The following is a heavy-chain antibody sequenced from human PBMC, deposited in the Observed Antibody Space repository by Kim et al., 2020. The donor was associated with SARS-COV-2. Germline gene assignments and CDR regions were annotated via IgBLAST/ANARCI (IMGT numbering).Heavy chain of an antibody. D-gene: IGHD3-3*01. J-gene: IGHJ6*02. Sequence: YAKKFQGRVTMTGDTSISTAYMDLSRLRADDTAVYYCANGVVLPYYGLDVWGQGTTVTVSS. V-gene: IGHV1-2*02. CDR3: ANGVVLPYYGLDV.